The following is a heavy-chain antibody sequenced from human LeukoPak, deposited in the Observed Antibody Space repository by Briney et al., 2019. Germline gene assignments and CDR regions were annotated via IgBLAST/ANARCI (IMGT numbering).Heavy chain of an antibody. CDR3: ARYTGGGVY. CDR1: RFTFSSGY. V-gene: IGHV3-74*01. D-gene: IGHD2-2*02. Sequence: PGGSLRLSCAVSRFTFSSGYMHWVRQPPGKGPVWVSRISSDGSNTIYADSVKGRFTISRDDARNTLYLQMNSLRDADTAVYYCARYTGGGVYWGQGALVTVSS. J-gene: IGHJ4*02. CDR2: ISSDGSNT.